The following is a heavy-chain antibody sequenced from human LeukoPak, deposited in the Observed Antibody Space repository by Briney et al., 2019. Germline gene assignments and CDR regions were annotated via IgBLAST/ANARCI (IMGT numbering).Heavy chain of an antibody. D-gene: IGHD6-19*01. CDR2: INTDGTVT. J-gene: IGHJ4*02. CDR1: GFTFSKYW. Sequence: GGSLRLSCAASGFTFSKYWMLWVRQAPGKGLESVSRINTDGTVTTYADSVKGRFTVSRDNADNTMFLQMNGVRDEDTAVCYCATKQWLAPPPDSWGQGTPVTVSS. V-gene: IGHV3-74*01. CDR3: ATKQWLAPPPDS.